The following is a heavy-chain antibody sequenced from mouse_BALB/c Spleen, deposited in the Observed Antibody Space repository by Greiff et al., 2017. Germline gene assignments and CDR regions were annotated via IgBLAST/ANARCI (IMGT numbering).Heavy chain of an antibody. CDR1: GFTFSSYA. V-gene: IGHV5-6-5*01. CDR2: ISSGGST. D-gene: IGHD1-1*01. Sequence: VQLKESGGGLVKPGGSLKLSCAASGFTFSSYAMSWVRQTPEKRLEWVASISSGGSTYYPDSVKGRFTISRDNARNILYLQMSSLRSEDTAMYYCARACYGSSYGFAYWGQGTLVTVSA. J-gene: IGHJ3*01. CDR3: ARACYGSSYGFAY.